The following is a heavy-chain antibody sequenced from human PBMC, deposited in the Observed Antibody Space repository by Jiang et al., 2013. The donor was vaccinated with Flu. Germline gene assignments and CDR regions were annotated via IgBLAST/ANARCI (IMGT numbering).Heavy chain of an antibody. CDR3: ATVTYYYDSSGYPDAFDI. V-gene: IGHV1-24*01. J-gene: IGHJ3*02. D-gene: IGHD3-22*01. CDR2: GET. Sequence: GETIYAQKFQGRVTMTEDTSTDTAYMELSSLRSEDTAVYYCATVTYYYDSSGYPDAFDIWGQGTMVTVSS.